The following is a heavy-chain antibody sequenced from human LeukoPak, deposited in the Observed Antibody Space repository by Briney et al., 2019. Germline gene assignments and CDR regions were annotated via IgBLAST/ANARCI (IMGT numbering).Heavy chain of an antibody. J-gene: IGHJ3*02. Sequence: GRSLRLSCSASGFAFSNYGVHWVRQAPGKGLEWVAVIWYDGSYKYYADSVKGRFTISRDNSKNTLYLQMNSLRAEDTAVYYCAREYFYESSGYSDAFDIWGQGTMVTVSS. CDR1: GFAFSNYG. CDR3: AREYFYESSGYSDAFDI. CDR2: IWYDGSYK. V-gene: IGHV3-33*01. D-gene: IGHD3-22*01.